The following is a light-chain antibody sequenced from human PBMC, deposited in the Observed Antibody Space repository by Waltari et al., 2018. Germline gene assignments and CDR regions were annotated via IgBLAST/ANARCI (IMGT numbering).Light chain of an antibody. J-gene: IGLJ2*01. Sequence: SSELTQDPAVSVPLGQTVRIPCQGDSLRSYYASCDPQQPGQAPVLVIYGKNNRPAGIPDRFSGSSSGNTASLTITGAQAEDEADYYCNSRDSSGNHVVFGGGTKLTVL. CDR2: GKN. CDR3: NSRDSSGNHVV. CDR1: SLRSYY. V-gene: IGLV3-19*01.